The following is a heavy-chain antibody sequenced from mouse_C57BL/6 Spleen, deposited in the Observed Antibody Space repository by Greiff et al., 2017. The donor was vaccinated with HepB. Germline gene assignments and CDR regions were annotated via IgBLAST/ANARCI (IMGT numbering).Heavy chain of an antibody. V-gene: IGHV1-80*01. J-gene: IGHJ2*01. Sequence: QVQLQQSGAELVKPGASVKISCKASGYAFSSYWMNWVKQRPGKGLEWIGQIYPGDGDTNYNGKFKGKATLTADKSSSTAYMQLSSLTSEDSAVYFCARRRDYDGVYFDYWGQGTTLTVSS. CDR2: IYPGDGDT. CDR3: ARRRDYDGVYFDY. CDR1: GYAFSSYW. D-gene: IGHD2-4*01.